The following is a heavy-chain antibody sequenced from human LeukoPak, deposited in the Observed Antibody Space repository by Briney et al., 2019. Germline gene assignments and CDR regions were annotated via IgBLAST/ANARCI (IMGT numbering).Heavy chain of an antibody. V-gene: IGHV3-7*01. J-gene: IGHJ4*02. CDR3: VRGAGFITDY. D-gene: IGHD3-9*01. CDR2: INQDVSEK. CDR1: GFTFSSSW. Sequence: PGGALRLSCAASGFTFSSSWMHWIRQAPGKGLEWVANINQDVSEKYYVDSVKGRFTISRDNARSSLYLQMNSLRAEDTAVYYCVRGAGFITDYWGQGTLVTVSS.